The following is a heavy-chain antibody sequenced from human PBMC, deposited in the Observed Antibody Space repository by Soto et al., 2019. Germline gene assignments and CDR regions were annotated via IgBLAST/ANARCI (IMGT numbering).Heavy chain of an antibody. CDR1: GGSISSSSYY. Sequence: PSETLSLTCTVSGGSISSSSYYWGWIRQPPGKGLEWIWSIYYSGSTYYNPSLKSRVTISVDTSKNQFSLKLSFVTAADTALFFFARHCSGGSCYSYYNWFDPWGQGTLVTVSS. V-gene: IGHV4-39*01. CDR3: ARHCSGGSCYSYYNWFDP. D-gene: IGHD2-15*01. CDR2: IYYSGST. J-gene: IGHJ5*02.